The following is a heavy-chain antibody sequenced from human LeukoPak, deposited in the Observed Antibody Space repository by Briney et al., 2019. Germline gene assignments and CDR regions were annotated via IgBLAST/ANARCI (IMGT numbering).Heavy chain of an antibody. Sequence: GRSLRLSCAASGFTFSSYGMHWVRQAPGKGLEWVAVIWYDGSNKYYADSVKGRLTISRDNSKNTLYLQMNSLRAEDTAVYYCAGGGDQAPIDYWGQGTLVTVSS. CDR1: GFTFSSYG. V-gene: IGHV3-33*01. J-gene: IGHJ4*02. D-gene: IGHD3-10*01. CDR3: AGGGDQAPIDY. CDR2: IWYDGSNK.